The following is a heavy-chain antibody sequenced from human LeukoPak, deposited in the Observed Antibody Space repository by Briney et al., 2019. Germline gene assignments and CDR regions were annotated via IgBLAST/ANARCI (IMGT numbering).Heavy chain of an antibody. CDR3: ARLGDSSGCYYDY. J-gene: IGHJ4*02. CDR1: GGSISSSSYY. Sequence: SETLSLTCTVSGGSISSSSYYWGWIRQPPGKGLEWIGSIYYSGSTYYNPSLKSRVTISVDTSKNQFSLKLSSVTAADTAVYYCARLGDSSGCYYDYWGQGTLVTVSS. D-gene: IGHD3-22*01. V-gene: IGHV4-39*01. CDR2: IYYSGST.